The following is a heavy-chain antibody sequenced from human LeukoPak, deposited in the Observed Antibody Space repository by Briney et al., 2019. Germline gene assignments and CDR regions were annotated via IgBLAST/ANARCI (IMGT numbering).Heavy chain of an antibody. V-gene: IGHV1-18*01. J-gene: IGHJ4*02. Sequence: ASVKVSCKASGYTLSSYDISWVRQAPGQGLEWMGWISPYNGNTNYAQKLQGRVTMTTDTSTSTAYMELRSLRSDDTAVYYCARDRRMITFGGVIAYWGPGTLVTVSS. CDR3: ARDRRMITFGGVIAY. CDR2: ISPYNGNT. CDR1: GYTLSSYD. D-gene: IGHD3-16*01.